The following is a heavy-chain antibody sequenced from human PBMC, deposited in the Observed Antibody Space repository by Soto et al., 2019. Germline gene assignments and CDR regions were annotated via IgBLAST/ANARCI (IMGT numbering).Heavy chain of an antibody. V-gene: IGHV4-30-4*01. CDR2: IYYSGNT. Sequence: QVQLQESGPGLVKPSQTLSLTCTVSGGSISSGDYYWSWIRQPPGKGLEWIGYIYYSGNTYYNPSRKRRVSISVDTSQTHFSLKLSSVTAADTAVYYCARVIVATTDFDYWGQGILVTVSS. CDR1: GGSISSGDYY. CDR3: ARVIVATTDFDY. D-gene: IGHD5-12*01. J-gene: IGHJ4*02.